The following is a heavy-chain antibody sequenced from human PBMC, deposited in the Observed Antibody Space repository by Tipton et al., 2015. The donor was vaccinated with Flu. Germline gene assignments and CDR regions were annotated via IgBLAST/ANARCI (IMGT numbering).Heavy chain of an antibody. CDR2: IYPSGNT. CDR3: ARSGSYHHYYFDL. J-gene: IGHJ2*01. Sequence: TLSLTCTVSGGSLSSYFWSWIRQPAGKGLEWIGRIYPSGNTNYNPSLQSRVTMSVDTSRNQFSLSLMSVTAADAAIYYCARSGSYHHYYFDLWGRGTLVSVSS. CDR1: GGSLSSYF. V-gene: IGHV4-4*07. D-gene: IGHD3-16*02.